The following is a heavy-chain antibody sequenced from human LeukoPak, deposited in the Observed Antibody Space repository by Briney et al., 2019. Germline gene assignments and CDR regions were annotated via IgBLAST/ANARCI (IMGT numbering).Heavy chain of an antibody. CDR2: VNRDGSET. Sequence: GGSLRLSCAASGFALSSHWMTWVRQVPGRGPEWVANVNRDGSETYYLDSVKGRFTISKDSAKNSLYLQMNSLRAEDTALYHCARNNGMDVWGQGTTVIVSS. CDR1: GFALSSHW. CDR3: ARNNGMDV. V-gene: IGHV3-7*03. J-gene: IGHJ6*02.